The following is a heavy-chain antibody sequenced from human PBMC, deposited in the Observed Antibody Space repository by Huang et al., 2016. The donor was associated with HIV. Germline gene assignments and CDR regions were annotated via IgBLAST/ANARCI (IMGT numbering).Heavy chain of an antibody. V-gene: IGHV4-30-4*08. CDR1: GCSISSGGYY. J-gene: IGHJ3*02. D-gene: IGHD2-2*02. CDR3: ARDTDGGRTFDI. Sequence: QVQLQESGPGLVKPSQTLSLTCTVSGCSISSGGYYWSWIRQPPGKGLEWMGYIYYSGSTYYNPSLKSRVTISVDTSKNQFSLKLSSVTAADTAVYYCARDTDGGRTFDIWGQGTMVTVSS. CDR2: IYYSGST.